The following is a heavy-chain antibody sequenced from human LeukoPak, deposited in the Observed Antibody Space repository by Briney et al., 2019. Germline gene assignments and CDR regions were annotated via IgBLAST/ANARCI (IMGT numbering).Heavy chain of an antibody. Sequence: GASVKVSCKASGYTFTGYYMHWVRQAPGQGLEWMGWINPNSGGTNYAQKFQGRVTMTRDTSISTAYMELSSLRSDDTAVYYCVRFEHWGIGYFHHWGQGTPVTVSS. J-gene: IGHJ4*02. CDR1: GYTFTGYY. CDR2: INPNSGGT. V-gene: IGHV1-2*02. D-gene: IGHD3-16*01. CDR3: VRFEHWGIGYFHH.